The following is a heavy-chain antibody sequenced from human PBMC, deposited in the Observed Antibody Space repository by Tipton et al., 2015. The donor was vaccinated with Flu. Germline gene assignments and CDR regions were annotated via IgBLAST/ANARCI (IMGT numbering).Heavy chain of an antibody. CDR3: ARVQGATYDSTDGTFMPQFYFGMDV. CDR2: VYYSGST. CDR1: GVSLTSSSYY. D-gene: IGHD3-22*01. J-gene: IGHJ6*02. Sequence: PGLVKPSETLSLTCTVSGVSLTSSSYYWGWIRQPPGKGLEWMGSVYYSGSTYYNPSLKSRVTMPVDTSKNQFSLRLTSVTAADTAVYYGARVQGATYDSTDGTFMPQFYFGMDVWGQGTTVTVSS. V-gene: IGHV4-39*07.